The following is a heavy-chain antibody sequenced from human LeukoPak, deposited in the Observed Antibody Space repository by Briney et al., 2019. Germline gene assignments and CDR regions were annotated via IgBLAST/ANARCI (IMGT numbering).Heavy chain of an antibody. V-gene: IGHV4-4*07. CDR3: ARVAYSSSSRYYYYMDV. D-gene: IGHD6-13*01. CDR1: GGSISSYY. CDR2: IYTSWST. Sequence: SETLSLTCTVSGGSISSYYWSRIRQPAGKGLEWIGRIYTSWSTNYNPSLKSRVTISVYTSKNQFSLKLSSVTAADTAVYYCARVAYSSSSRYYYYMDVWGKGTTVTVSS. J-gene: IGHJ6*03.